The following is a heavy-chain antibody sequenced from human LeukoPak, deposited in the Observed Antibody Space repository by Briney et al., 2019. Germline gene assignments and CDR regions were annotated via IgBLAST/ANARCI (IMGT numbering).Heavy chain of an antibody. V-gene: IGHV3-9*01. D-gene: IGHD1-7*01. Sequence: GGSLRLSCAASGFTFDDYAMHWVRQAPGKGLEWVSGISWNSGSIGYADSVKGRFTISRDNAKNSLYLQMNSLRAEDTALYYCAEAEGLDLLNLWGQGTLVTVSS. J-gene: IGHJ4*02. CDR2: ISWNSGSI. CDR3: AEAEGLDLLNL. CDR1: GFTFDDYA.